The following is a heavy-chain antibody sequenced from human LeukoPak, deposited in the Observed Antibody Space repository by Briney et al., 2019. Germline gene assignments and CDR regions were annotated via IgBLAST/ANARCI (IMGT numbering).Heavy chain of an antibody. Sequence: SETLSLTCAVYSGSFSGYYWNWIRQPPGKGLEWIGEIYHSGSTNYNPSLKSRVTISVDTSKNQFSLKLTSVTAADTAVYYCARAPRDWGQGTLVTVSS. CDR1: SGSFSGYY. J-gene: IGHJ4*02. CDR3: ARAPRD. CDR2: IYHSGST. V-gene: IGHV4-34*01.